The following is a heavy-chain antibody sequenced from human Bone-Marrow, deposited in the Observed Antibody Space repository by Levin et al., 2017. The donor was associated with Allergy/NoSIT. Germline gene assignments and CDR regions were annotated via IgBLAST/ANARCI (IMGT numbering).Heavy chain of an antibody. CDR1: GFTFSSYA. D-gene: IGHD1-26*01. CDR2: TSYDRSNT. Sequence: GESLKISCTASGFTFSSYAMHWVRQAPGKGLEWVAFTSYDRSNTYYAESVKGRFTISRDNSKNTLFLQMNSLRPEDTAVYYCAKDLYSGTSGGTANWGQGTLVTVSS. CDR3: AKDLYSGTSGGTAN. J-gene: IGHJ4*02. V-gene: IGHV3-30*18.